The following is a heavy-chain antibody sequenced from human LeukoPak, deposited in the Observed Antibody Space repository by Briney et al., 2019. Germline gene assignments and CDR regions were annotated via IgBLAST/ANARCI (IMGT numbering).Heavy chain of an antibody. CDR2: IYYSGST. V-gene: IGHV4-59*01. Sequence: SVTLSLTCTVSGGSISSYYWSWIRQPPGKGLEWIGYIYYSGSTNYNPSLKSRVTISVDTSKNQFSLKLSSVTAADTAVYYCARVAAVGVSWGQGTLVTVSS. D-gene: IGHD4-23*01. CDR1: GGSISSYY. J-gene: IGHJ5*02. CDR3: ARVAAVGVS.